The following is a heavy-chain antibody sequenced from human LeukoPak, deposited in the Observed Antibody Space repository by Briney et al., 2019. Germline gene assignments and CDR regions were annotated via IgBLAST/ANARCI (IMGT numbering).Heavy chain of an antibody. D-gene: IGHD3-22*01. CDR3: ARGDYYDSSGYSSGFDP. CDR1: GFTFSSYA. Sequence: GGSLRLSCAASGFTFSSYAMSWVRQAPGKGLEWVSAISGSGGSTYYADSVKGRFTISRDNSKNTLYLQMNSVRAEDTAVYYCARGDYYDSSGYSSGFDPWGQETLVTVSS. CDR2: ISGSGGST. J-gene: IGHJ5*02. V-gene: IGHV3-23*01.